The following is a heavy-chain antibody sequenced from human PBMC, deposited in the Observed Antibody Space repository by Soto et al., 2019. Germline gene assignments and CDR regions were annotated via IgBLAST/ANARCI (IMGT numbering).Heavy chain of an antibody. Sequence: QVQLVESGGGVVQPGRSLRLSCAASGFTFNNYGMHWVRQAPGKGLEWVAVIWNDGNGYYYANSVKGRFTISRDNSKKKLYLQMSSLRAEATAVYYCARRQVSPPTRGVASVRGGMDVWGQGTTVTVSS. CDR2: IWNDGNGY. CDR3: ARRQVSPPTRGVASVRGGMDV. D-gene: IGHD2-15*01. V-gene: IGHV3-33*01. CDR1: GFTFNNYG. J-gene: IGHJ6*02.